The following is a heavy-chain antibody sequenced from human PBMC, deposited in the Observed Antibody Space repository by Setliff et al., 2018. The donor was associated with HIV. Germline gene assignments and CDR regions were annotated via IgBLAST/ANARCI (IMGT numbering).Heavy chain of an antibody. J-gene: IGHJ6*02. CDR2: ISGSGDST. V-gene: IGHV3-23*01. D-gene: IGHD2-15*01. CDR1: GFSFGDYY. Sequence: GGSLRLSCGASGFSFGDYYMSWVRQAPGKGLEWVSVISGSGDSTFYADSLKGRFTISRDNSKNTLYLQMNSLRAEDTAVYYCAKTLPTLYPPHDYYFAMDVWGQGTTVTVSS. CDR3: AKTLPTLYPPHDYYFAMDV.